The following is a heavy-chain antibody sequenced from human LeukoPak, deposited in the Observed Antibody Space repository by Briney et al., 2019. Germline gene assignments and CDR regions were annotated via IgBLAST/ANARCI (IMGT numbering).Heavy chain of an antibody. CDR1: GFTFTSYY. CDR2: ISYDGSNK. V-gene: IGHV3-30*18. J-gene: IGHJ4*02. CDR3: AKSMALWFGSPGFDY. Sequence: TGGSLRLSCAASGFTFTSYYMHWVRQAPGKGLEWVAVISYDGSNKYYADSVKGRFTISRDNSKNTLYLQMNSLRAEDTAVYYCAKSMALWFGSPGFDYWGQGTLVTVSS. D-gene: IGHD3-10*01.